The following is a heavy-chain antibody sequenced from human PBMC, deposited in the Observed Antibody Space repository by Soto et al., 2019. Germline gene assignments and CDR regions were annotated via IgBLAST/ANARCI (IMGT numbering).Heavy chain of an antibody. J-gene: IGHJ6*02. CDR1: GYTFTSYG. V-gene: IGHV1-18*01. D-gene: IGHD3-3*01. CDR2: ISAYSGNT. CDR3: ARGPGRMNYDFWSGYYSLYYYYGMDV. Sequence: ASVKVSCKASGYTFTSYGISWVRQAPGQGLEWMGWISAYSGNTNYAQKLQGRVTMTTDTSTSTAYMELRSLRSDDTAVYYCARGPGRMNYDFWSGYYSLYYYYGMDVWGQGTTVTVSS.